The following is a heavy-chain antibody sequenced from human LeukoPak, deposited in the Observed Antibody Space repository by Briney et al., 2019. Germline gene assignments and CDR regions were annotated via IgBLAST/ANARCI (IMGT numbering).Heavy chain of an antibody. CDR2: ISGDGGST. J-gene: IGHJ4*02. CDR1: GFTFDDYA. D-gene: IGHD5-24*01. Sequence: GGSLRLSCAASGFTFDDYAMHWVRQAPGKGLELVSLISGDGGSTYYADSVKGRFTISRDKSKNSLYLQMNSLRTEDTALYYCAKDSGPLFVEMATMYFDYWGQGTLVTVSS. CDR3: AKDSGPLFVEMATMYFDY. V-gene: IGHV3-43*02.